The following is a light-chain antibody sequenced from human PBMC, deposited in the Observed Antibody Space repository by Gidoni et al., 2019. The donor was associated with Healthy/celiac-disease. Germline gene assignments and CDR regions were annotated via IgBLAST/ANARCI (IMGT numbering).Light chain of an antibody. Sequence: DIHMTQSPSSLSASVGDRVTITCRASQSISSYLNWYQQKPGKARKLLIYAASSLQSGVPSRLSGSGSGTDFTLTISSLQPEDFATYYCQQSYSTPLTFGPGTKVDIK. J-gene: IGKJ3*01. CDR3: QQSYSTPLT. CDR1: QSISSY. CDR2: AAS. V-gene: IGKV1-39*01.